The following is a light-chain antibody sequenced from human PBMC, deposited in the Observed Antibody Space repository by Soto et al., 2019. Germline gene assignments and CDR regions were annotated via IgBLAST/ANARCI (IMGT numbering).Light chain of an antibody. J-gene: IGKJ4*01. CDR1: ERINTY. CDR2: AAS. CDR3: QQANSPPLT. Sequence: DIQMTQSPSSVSASVGDRVTITCRANERINTYLAWYQQQPGKAPKLLIYAASSLQSGVPSRFSGSGSGTEFTLTISNLQPEDFATYYCQQANSPPLTFGGGTKVEIK. V-gene: IGKV1-12*01.